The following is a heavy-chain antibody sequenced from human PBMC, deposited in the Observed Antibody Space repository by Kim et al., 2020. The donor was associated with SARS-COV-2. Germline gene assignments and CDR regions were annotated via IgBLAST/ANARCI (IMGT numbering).Heavy chain of an antibody. CDR3: ARGIYDILTGYEIPYYYYGMDV. D-gene: IGHD3-9*01. J-gene: IGHJ6*02. V-gene: IGHV4-39*07. Sequence: SETLSLTCTVSGGSISSSSYYWGWIRQPPGKGLEWIGSIYYSGSTYYNPSLKSRVTISVDTSKNQFSLKLSSVTAADTAVYYCARGIYDILTGYEIPYYYYGMDVWGQGTTVTVSS. CDR2: IYYSGST. CDR1: GGSISSSSYY.